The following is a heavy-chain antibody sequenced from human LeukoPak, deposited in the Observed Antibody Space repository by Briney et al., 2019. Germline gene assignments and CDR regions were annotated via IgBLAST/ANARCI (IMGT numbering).Heavy chain of an antibody. J-gene: IGHJ6*03. Sequence: SETLSLTCTVSGGSTSSYYWSWIRQPPGKGLEWIGYIYTSGSTNYNPSLKSRVTISVDTSKNQFSLKLSSVTAADTAVYYCARHIRFLDMEGYYYYYYMDVWGKGTTVTVSS. CDR3: ARHIRFLDMEGYYYYYYMDV. CDR1: GGSTSSYY. CDR2: IYTSGST. V-gene: IGHV4-4*09. D-gene: IGHD3-3*01.